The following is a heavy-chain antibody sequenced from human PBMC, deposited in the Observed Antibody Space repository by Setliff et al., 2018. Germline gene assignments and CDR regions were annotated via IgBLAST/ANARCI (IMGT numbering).Heavy chain of an antibody. J-gene: IGHJ6*03. Sequence: SETLSLTCTVSGGSISSMSYYWGWIRQPPGKGLEWIGSIYHSGSSYYNSSLRSRVTISVDTSKNQFSLNLSSVTAADTAVYYCARDNRARHYMDVWGKGTTVTVS. CDR2: IYHSGSS. D-gene: IGHD3-10*01. CDR1: GGSISSMSYY. CDR3: ARDNRARHYMDV. V-gene: IGHV4-39*07.